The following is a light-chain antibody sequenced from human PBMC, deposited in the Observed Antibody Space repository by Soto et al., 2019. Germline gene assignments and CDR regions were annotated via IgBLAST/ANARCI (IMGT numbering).Light chain of an antibody. CDR1: QSISSY. CDR2: AAS. V-gene: IGKV1-39*01. J-gene: IGKJ2*01. CDR3: LQIYSTPYT. Sequence: DIQMTQSPSSLSASVGDRVIITCRASQSISSYLNWYQQRPGKAPNLLISAASSLQSGVPSRFSGSGSGTDFTLTISSLQPEDFATYCCLQIYSTPYTFGQGTKLEIK.